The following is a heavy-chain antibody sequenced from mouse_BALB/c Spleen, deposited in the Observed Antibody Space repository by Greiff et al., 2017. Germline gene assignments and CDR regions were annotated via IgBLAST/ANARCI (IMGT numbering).Heavy chain of an antibody. CDR1: GFTFTDYY. D-gene: IGHD2-3*01. CDR3: ARTYDGYYFDY. J-gene: IGHJ2*01. CDR2: IRNKANGYTT. Sequence: DVHLVESGGGLVQPGGSLRLSCATSGFTFTDYYMSWVRQPPGKALEWLGFIRNKANGYTTEYSASVKGRFTISRDNSQSILYLQMNTLRAEDSATYYCARTYDGYYFDYWGQGTTLTVSS. V-gene: IGHV7-3*02.